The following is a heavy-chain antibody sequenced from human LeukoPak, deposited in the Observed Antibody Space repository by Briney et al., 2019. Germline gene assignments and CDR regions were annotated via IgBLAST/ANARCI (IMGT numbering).Heavy chain of an antibody. D-gene: IGHD5-12*01. CDR1: GFTSSSYS. CDR3: ARGGVGYSGFSDH. V-gene: IGHV3-21*01. J-gene: IGHJ4*02. CDR2: ISSTSSYI. Sequence: GGSLRLSCAASGFTSSSYSMNWVRQAPGKGLEWVSSISSTSSYIYYADSVKGRFTISRDNAKNSLYLQMNSLRAEDTAVYYCARGGVGYSGFSDHWGQGTLVTVSS.